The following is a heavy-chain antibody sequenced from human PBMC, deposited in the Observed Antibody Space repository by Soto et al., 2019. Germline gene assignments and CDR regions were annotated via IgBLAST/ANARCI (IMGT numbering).Heavy chain of an antibody. Sequence: SGPTLVNHTQTLTLSCNFSAFSISTEGVGVGWIRQPPGKALEWLVLIYWDDDKRYSPSLRSRLTITKDTSKNQVVLTMTNMDPVDTATYYCIQSRCGVDCLQSYASYYYYGMDVWRQGTTVTVSS. CDR1: AFSISTEGVG. V-gene: IGHV2-5*02. D-gene: IGHD2-21*02. J-gene: IGHJ6*02. CDR3: IQSRCGVDCLQSYASYYYYGMDV. CDR2: IYWDDDK.